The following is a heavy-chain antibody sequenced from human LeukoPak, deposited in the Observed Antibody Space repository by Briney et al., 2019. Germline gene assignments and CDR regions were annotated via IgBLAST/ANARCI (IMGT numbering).Heavy chain of an antibody. J-gene: IGHJ5*02. D-gene: IGHD6-25*01. CDR1: GFTVSSSY. V-gene: IGHV3-53*01. CDR3: AKGGPKNWFDP. CDR2: IYSGGNA. Sequence: GRSLRLSCAASGFTVSSSYMSWVRQAPGKGLEWVSVIYSGGNADYADSVKGRFTISRDNSKNTLYLQMNSLRAEDTAVYYCAKGGPKNWFDPWGQGTLVTVSS.